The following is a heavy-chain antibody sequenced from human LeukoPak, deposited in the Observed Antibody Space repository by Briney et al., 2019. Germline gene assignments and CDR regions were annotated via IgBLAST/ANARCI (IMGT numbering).Heavy chain of an antibody. D-gene: IGHD3-10*01. V-gene: IGHV1-24*01. CDR2: FDPEDGET. Sequence: ASVKVSCKVSGYTLTELSMHWVRQAPGKGLEWMGGFDPEDGETIYAQKFQGRVTMTEDTSTDTAYMELSSLRSEDTAVYYCATGPWFGSGDAFDIWGQGTMVTVSS. J-gene: IGHJ3*02. CDR1: GYTLTELS. CDR3: ATGPWFGSGDAFDI.